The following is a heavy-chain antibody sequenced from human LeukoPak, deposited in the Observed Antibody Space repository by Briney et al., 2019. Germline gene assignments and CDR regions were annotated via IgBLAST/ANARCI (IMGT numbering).Heavy chain of an antibody. J-gene: IGHJ4*02. Sequence: GGSLRLSCAASGFTFTTYSMNWVRQAPGKGLELVSSISSSSSYMYYADSVKARFTVSRDNAKNSLYLQVDSLRAEDTAVYYCARDLVLSRSVGASEKVDYWGQGTLVTVSS. CDR2: ISSSSSYM. CDR3: ARDLVLSRSVGASEKVDY. D-gene: IGHD1-26*01. V-gene: IGHV3-21*01. CDR1: GFTFTTYS.